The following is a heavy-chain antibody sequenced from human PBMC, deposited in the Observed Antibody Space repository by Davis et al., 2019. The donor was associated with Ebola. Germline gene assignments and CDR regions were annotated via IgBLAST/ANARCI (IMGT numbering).Heavy chain of an antibody. CDR2: INSDGSST. CDR1: GFTFGDYY. V-gene: IGHV3-74*01. CDR3: ARVGYGDYWRWFDP. J-gene: IGHJ5*02. D-gene: IGHD4-17*01. Sequence: PGGSLRLSCAASGFTFGDYYMSWVRQAPGKGLVWVSRINSDGSSTSYADSVKGRFTISRDNAKNTLYLQMNSLRAEDTAVYYCARVGYGDYWRWFDPWGQGTLVTVSS.